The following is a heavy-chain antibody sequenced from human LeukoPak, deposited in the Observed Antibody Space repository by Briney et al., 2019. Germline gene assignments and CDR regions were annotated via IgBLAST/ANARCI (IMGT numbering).Heavy chain of an antibody. CDR2: INPSGGST. CDR1: GYTFTSYY. CDR3: ARLNFDY. Sequence: ASVKVSCKASGYTFTSYYMHWVRQAPGQGLEWMGIINPSGGSTSYAQKLQGRVTMTRDTSISTAYMELSRLRSDDTAVYYCARLNFDYWGQGTLVTVSS. J-gene: IGHJ4*02. V-gene: IGHV1-46*01.